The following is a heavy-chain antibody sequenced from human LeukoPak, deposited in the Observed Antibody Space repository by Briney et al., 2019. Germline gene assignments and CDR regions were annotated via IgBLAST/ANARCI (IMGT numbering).Heavy chain of an antibody. V-gene: IGHV4-30-4*08. D-gene: IGHD3-10*01. Sequence: SQTLSLTCTVSGGSISSGAHYWSWIRQHPGKGLEWIGYIYYSGSTYYNPSLKSRVTISVDTSKNQFSLKLNSVTAADTAVYYCASDHVWFGARRLDYWGQGTLVTVSS. CDR3: ASDHVWFGARRLDY. CDR1: GGSISSGAHY. CDR2: IYYSGST. J-gene: IGHJ4*02.